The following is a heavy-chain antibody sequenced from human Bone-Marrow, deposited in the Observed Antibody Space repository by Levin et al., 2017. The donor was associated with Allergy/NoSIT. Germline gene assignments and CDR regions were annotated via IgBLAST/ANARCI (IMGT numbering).Heavy chain of an antibody. CDR2: INHSGST. CDR3: AREDIVVVVATTVFDY. V-gene: IGHV4-34*01. D-gene: IGHD2-15*01. CDR1: GGSFSGYY. Sequence: RAGGSLRLSCAVYGGSFSGYYWSWIRQPPGKGLEWIGEINHSGSTNYNPSLKSRVTISVDTSKNQFSLNLSSVTAADTAVYYCAREDIVVVVATTVFDYWGQGTLVTVSS. J-gene: IGHJ4*02.